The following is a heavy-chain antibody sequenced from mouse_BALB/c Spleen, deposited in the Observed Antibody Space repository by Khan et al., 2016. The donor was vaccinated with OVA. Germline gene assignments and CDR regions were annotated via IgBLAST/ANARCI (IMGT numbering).Heavy chain of an antibody. V-gene: IGHV1S81*02. CDR2: LNPRNGRT. J-gene: IGHJ2*01. CDR1: GYTFTDYW. CDR3: AREGYAGGSERDFDF. Sequence: QVQLQQPGAELVKPGTSVKLSCKASGYTFTDYWIHWVKQRPGQGLEWIGELNPRNGRTNYNQKVKSKAILTVDKSSTTAYMQLSSRTSEDAAGYHGAREGYAGGSERDFDFWGQGTTLTVSS.